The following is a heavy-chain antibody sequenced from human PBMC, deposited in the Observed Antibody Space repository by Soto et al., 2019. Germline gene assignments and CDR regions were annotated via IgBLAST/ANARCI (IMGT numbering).Heavy chain of an antibody. CDR2: IWYDGSNK. V-gene: IGHV3-33*01. Sequence: QVQLVESGGGVVQPGRSLRLSCAASGFTFSSYGMHWVRQAPGKGLEWVAVIWYDGSNKYYADSVKGRFTISRDNSKNTLYLQMNSPRAEDTAVYYCARDRVIGRRWFGELAYWGQGTLVTVSS. CDR1: GFTFSSYG. D-gene: IGHD3-10*01. J-gene: IGHJ4*02. CDR3: ARDRVIGRRWFGELAY.